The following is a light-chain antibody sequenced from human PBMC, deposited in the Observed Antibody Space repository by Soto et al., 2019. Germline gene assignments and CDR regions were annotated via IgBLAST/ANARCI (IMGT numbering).Light chain of an antibody. Sequence: EIVLTQSPATLSLSPGERATLSCRASQSVSSYLAWYQQKPGQAPRLLIYDASNRATGSPARFSGSGSGTDFTLTITRLEPEDFAVYYCQHRSNWLALGGGTKVEIK. CDR1: QSVSSY. CDR2: DAS. V-gene: IGKV3-11*01. CDR3: QHRSNWLA. J-gene: IGKJ4*01.